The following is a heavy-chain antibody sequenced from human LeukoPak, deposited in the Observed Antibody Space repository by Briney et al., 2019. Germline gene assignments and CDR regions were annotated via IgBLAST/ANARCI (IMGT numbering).Heavy chain of an antibody. CDR2: ISTSGSTI. J-gene: IGHJ4*02. CDR1: GFPFSDYY. Sequence: GGSLRLSCAASGFPFSDYYMSWIRQAPGKGLEWVSYISTSGSTIYHADSVKGRFTISRDNAKNSLYLQMNSLRAEDTAVYYCASRYDSSGYYLLDFDYWGQGTLVTVSS. D-gene: IGHD3-22*01. V-gene: IGHV3-11*04. CDR3: ASRYDSSGYYLLDFDY.